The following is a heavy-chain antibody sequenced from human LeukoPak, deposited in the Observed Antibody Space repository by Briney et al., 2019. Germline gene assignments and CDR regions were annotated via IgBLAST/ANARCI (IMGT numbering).Heavy chain of an antibody. CDR3: AKLAYYDILTGAWAYFDY. D-gene: IGHD3-9*01. J-gene: IGHJ4*02. V-gene: IGHV3-23*01. CDR2: ISGSGGST. Sequence: HSGGSLRLSCAASGFTFRSYAMSWVRQAPGKGLEWVSAISGSGGSTYYADSVKGRFTISRDNSKNTLYLQMNSLRAEDTAVYYCAKLAYYDILTGAWAYFDYWGQGTLVTVSS. CDR1: GFTFRSYA.